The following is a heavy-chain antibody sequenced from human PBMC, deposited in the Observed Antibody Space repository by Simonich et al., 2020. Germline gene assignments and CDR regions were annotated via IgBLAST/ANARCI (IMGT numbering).Heavy chain of an antibody. Sequence: QVQLVQSGAEVKKPGASVKVSCKASGYTFTGYYMHWVRQAPGQGLGWMGWSKPNSGGTNYAQKVQGRVTMTRDTSISTAYMELSRLRSDDTAVYYCARVRFEAFDIWGQGTMVTVSS. CDR3: ARVRFEAFDI. CDR2: SKPNSGGT. J-gene: IGHJ3*02. V-gene: IGHV1-2*02. CDR1: GYTFTGYY.